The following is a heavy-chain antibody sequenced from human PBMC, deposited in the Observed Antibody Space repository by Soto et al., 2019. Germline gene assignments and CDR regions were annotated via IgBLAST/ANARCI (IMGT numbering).Heavy chain of an antibody. D-gene: IGHD6-19*01. Sequence: SETLSLTCAVYGGSFSGYYWSWIRQPPGKGLEWIGEINHSGSTNYNPSLKSRVTISVDTSKNQFSLKLSSVTAADTAVYYCARDPIDAVAGTENDYWGQGTLVTVSS. CDR1: GGSFSGYY. V-gene: IGHV4-34*01. CDR2: INHSGST. CDR3: ARDPIDAVAGTENDY. J-gene: IGHJ4*02.